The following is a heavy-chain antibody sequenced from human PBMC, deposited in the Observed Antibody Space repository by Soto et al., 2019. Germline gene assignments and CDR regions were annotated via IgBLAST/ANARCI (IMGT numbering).Heavy chain of an antibody. V-gene: IGHV1-18*01. CDR2: ISGYNGNT. CDR1: GYIFITSG. CDR3: ARDEVPAANWLDR. J-gene: IGHJ5*02. Sequence: ASVKVSCKASGYIFITSGITWERQAPGQGLEWMGWISGYNGNTKYADKLQGRVTMTTDASTTTAYMELRSLRSDDTAVYYCARDEVPAANWLDRWGQGTLVTVSS. D-gene: IGHD2-2*01.